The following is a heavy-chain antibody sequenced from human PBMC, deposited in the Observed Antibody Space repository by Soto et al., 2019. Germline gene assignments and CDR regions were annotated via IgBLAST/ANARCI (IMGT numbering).Heavy chain of an antibody. CDR2: ISSTSSYI. J-gene: IGHJ6*03. Sequence: EVQLVESGGGLVKPGGSVRLSCAASGFTFSSYSMNWVRQAAGKGLEWVSSISSTSSYIYYADSVKGRFTISRDNAKNSPYLQMNRLGADDTAVYYCARTRGYYYYYMDVWGKGNTVTVSS. V-gene: IGHV3-21*01. CDR3: ARTRGYYYYYMDV. CDR1: GFTFSSYS. D-gene: IGHD3-10*01.